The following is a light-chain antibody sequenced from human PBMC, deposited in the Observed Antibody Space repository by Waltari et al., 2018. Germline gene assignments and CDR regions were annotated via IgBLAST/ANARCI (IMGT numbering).Light chain of an antibody. V-gene: IGLV3-1*01. CDR3: QSWDSTTVV. CDR2: QVT. CDR1: KLGDKY. J-gene: IGLJ2*01. Sequence: SYELTQSPSVSVSPGQPATITCSGDKLGDKYVCWYQQKPGQSPGLVIYQVTKRPSGCPDRFSGSNSGNTATLPISGTQALDEADYYCQSWDSTTVVFGGGTKLTVL.